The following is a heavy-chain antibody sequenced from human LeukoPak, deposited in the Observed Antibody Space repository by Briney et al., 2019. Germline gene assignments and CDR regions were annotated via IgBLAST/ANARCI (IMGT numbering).Heavy chain of an antibody. V-gene: IGHV5-51*01. D-gene: IGHD4-17*01. J-gene: IGHJ4*02. Sequence: GESLKISCQVSGYTFTSHWIGWVRQMPGKGLEWMGFIYPGDSDTKYSPSFQGQVTISADKSISTAHLQWTSLMASDTAMYYCARYGENNFDYWGQGTLVTVSP. CDR2: IYPGDSDT. CDR1: GYTFTSHW. CDR3: ARYGENNFDY.